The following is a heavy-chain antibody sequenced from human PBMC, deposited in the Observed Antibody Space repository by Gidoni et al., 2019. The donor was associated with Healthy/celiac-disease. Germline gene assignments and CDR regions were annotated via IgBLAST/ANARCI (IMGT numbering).Heavy chain of an antibody. J-gene: IGHJ4*02. CDR2: ISWNSGSI. CDR1: GFTFDDYA. Sequence: EVQLVESGGGLVQPGRSLRLSCPASGFTFDDYAMHWVRQAPGKGLEWVSGISWNSGSIGYADSVKGRFTISRDNAKNSLYLQMNSLRAEDTALYYCAKDYYDSSGYLYFDYWGQGTLVTVSS. D-gene: IGHD3-22*01. CDR3: AKDYYDSSGYLYFDY. V-gene: IGHV3-9*01.